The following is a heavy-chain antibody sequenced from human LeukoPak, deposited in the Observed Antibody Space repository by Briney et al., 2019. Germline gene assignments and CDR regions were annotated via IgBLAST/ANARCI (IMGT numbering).Heavy chain of an antibody. J-gene: IGHJ4*02. Sequence: GGSLRLSCAVSGFTFSSYAMSWVRQAPGKGLEWVSGISGSGGTTYYADCVKGRFTISRDNSKNTMYLQMNSLRVEDTAVYYCAKLAYSGSWSHLDYWGQGTLVTVSS. CDR1: GFTFSSYA. D-gene: IGHD6-13*01. CDR3: AKLAYSGSWSHLDY. V-gene: IGHV3-23*01. CDR2: ISGSGGTT.